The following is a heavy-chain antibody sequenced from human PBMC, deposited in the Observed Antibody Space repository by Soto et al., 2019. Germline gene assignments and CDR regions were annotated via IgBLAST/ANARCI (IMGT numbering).Heavy chain of an antibody. V-gene: IGHV4-30-4*01. D-gene: IGHD2-2*01. CDR3: ARVGYQILSFYNMDV. J-gene: IGHJ6*02. CDR1: GGSISSGDYH. Sequence: PSETLSLTCTVSGGSISSGDYHWSWIRQPPGKGLEWIGYIYYSGNTFYNTSLKSRVTISVDTSKNQFSLKLSSVTAADTAVYYCARVGYQILSFYNMDVWGQGTTVTVSS. CDR2: IYYSGNT.